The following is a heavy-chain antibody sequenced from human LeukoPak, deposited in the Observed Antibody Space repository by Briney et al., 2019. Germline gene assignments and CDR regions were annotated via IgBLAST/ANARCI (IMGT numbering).Heavy chain of an antibody. CDR1: GFTFSSYW. Sequence: GGSLRLSCAASGFTFSSYWMHWVRQAPGKGLVWVSRINSDGSSTSYADSVKGRFTISRDNAKNTLYLQMNSLRAEDTAVYYCARESSDYDSSGWAGYYYCMDVWGKGTTVTVSS. CDR3: ARESSDYDSSGWAGYYYCMDV. D-gene: IGHD3-22*01. V-gene: IGHV3-74*01. J-gene: IGHJ6*03. CDR2: INSDGSST.